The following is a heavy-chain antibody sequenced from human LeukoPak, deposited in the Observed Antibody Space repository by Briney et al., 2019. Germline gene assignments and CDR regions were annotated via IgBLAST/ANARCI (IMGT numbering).Heavy chain of an antibody. CDR3: ARILWFGELLPSNIDY. V-gene: IGHV5-10-1*01. Sequence: GESLRISCKGSGYSFTSYWISSVRQMPGKGLEWMGRIDPSDSYTNYSPSFQGHVTISADKSISTAYLQWSSLKASDTAMYYCARILWFGELLPSNIDYWGQGTLVTVSS. J-gene: IGHJ4*02. CDR2: IDPSDSYT. CDR1: GYSFTSYW. D-gene: IGHD3-10*01.